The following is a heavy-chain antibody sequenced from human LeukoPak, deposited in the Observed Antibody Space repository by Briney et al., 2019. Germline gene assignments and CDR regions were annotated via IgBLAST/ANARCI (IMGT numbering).Heavy chain of an antibody. V-gene: IGHV4-39*01. CDR3: TRHEHKALAGDT. CDR1: GASITSSSYY. CDR2: IYYSGNT. J-gene: IGHJ5*02. D-gene: IGHD6-19*01. Sequence: SETLSLTCTVSGASITSSSYYWGWIRQPPGKGLEWIGTIYYSGNTFYNPSLKSRVTISVDTSINHFSLTLTSLTAADTAVYFCTRHEHKALAGDTWGPGTLVTVSS.